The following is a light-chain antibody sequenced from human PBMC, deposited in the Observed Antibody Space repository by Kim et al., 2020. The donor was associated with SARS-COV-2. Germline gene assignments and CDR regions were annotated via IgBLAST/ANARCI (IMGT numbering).Light chain of an antibody. CDR1: KLGDKY. J-gene: IGLJ2*01. CDR2: QDD. CDR3: QAWDSSTAV. V-gene: IGLV3-1*01. Sequence: VSPGQTATITCSGDKLGDKYVCWYQQKPGQSPVLVIYQDDRRPSGIPERFSASNSGNTATLTISGTQATDEADYYCQAWDSSTAVFGGGTQLTVL.